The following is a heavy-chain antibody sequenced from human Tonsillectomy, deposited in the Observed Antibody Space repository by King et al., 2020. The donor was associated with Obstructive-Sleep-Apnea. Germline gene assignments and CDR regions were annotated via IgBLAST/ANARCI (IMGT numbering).Heavy chain of an antibody. CDR2: IFPVDSDT. V-gene: IGHV5-51*01. Sequence: QLVQSGAEVKKPGESLKISCKGSGYSFTTYWIGWVRQMPWKGLEWMGIIFPVDSDTRYSPSFQGQVTISAEKSTNTAYLQWSSLKASDTAMYYCARRHCRGDSCYLNGMDVWGQGTTVTVSS. J-gene: IGHJ6*02. CDR1: GYSFTTYW. D-gene: IGHD2-15*01. CDR3: ARRHCRGDSCYLNGMDV.